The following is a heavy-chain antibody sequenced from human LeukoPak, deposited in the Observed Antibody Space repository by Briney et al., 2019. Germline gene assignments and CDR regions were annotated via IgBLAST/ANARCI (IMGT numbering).Heavy chain of an antibody. D-gene: IGHD2-2*03. CDR3: AKDLHGSSVPY. CDR2: ISGSGGST. V-gene: IGHV3-23*01. J-gene: IGHJ4*02. CDR1: GFTFSSYA. Sequence: GGSLRLSCAASGFTFSSYAMSWVRQAPGKGLEWVSAISGSGGSTYYADSVKGRFTISRDNSKNTLHLQMNSLRAEDTAVYYCAKDLHGSSVPYWGQGTLVTVSS.